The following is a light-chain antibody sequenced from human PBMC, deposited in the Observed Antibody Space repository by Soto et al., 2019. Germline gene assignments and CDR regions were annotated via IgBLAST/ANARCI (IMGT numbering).Light chain of an antibody. J-gene: IGKJ4*02. Sequence: EIVLTQSAGTLSLSPGESAALSCRASHSVSRAYLAWYQQKPGEAPRLLMYGALHGATDIAARFGGSGCGTDFTVTISNVAAEDFAVYCCQQRSGWLTFGGGTKVDIK. CDR1: HSVSRAY. CDR2: GAL. CDR3: QQRSGWLT. V-gene: IGKV3-11*01.